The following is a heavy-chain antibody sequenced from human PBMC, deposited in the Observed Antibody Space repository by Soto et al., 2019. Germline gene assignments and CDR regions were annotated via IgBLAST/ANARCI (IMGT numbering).Heavy chain of an antibody. D-gene: IGHD2-2*01. CDR3: AKGRGYCSSTSCYVGSDY. CDR2: ISGSGGST. CDR1: GFTFSSYA. J-gene: IGHJ4*02. Sequence: EVQLLESGGGLVQPGGSLRLSCAASGFTFSSYAMSWVRQAPGKGLEWVSAISGSGGSTYYVVSVKGRFTISRDNSKNTLYLQMNSLRAEDTAVYYCAKGRGYCSSTSCYVGSDYWGQGTLVTVSS. V-gene: IGHV3-23*01.